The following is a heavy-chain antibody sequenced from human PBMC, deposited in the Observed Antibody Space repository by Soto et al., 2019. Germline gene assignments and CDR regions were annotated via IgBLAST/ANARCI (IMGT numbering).Heavy chain of an antibody. Sequence: QVQLQESGPGLVKPSQTLSLTCTVSGGSISSGGYYWSWIRQHPGKGLEWIGYIYYSGSTYYNPPLKSLVTISVDPSKNQFSLKLSSVTAADTAVYYCARGGIVVVVAARDAFDIWGQGTMVTVSS. CDR1: GGSISSGGYY. CDR3: ARGGIVVVVAARDAFDI. D-gene: IGHD2-15*01. V-gene: IGHV4-31*01. J-gene: IGHJ3*02. CDR2: IYYSGST.